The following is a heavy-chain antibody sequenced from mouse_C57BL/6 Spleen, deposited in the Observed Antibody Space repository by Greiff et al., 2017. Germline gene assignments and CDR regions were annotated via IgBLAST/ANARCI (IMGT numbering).Heavy chain of an antibody. Sequence: EVQRVESGTVLARPGASVKMSCKTSGYTFTSYWMHWVKQRPGQGLEWIGAIYPGNSDTSYNQKFKGKAKLTAVTSASTAYMELSSLTNEDSAVYYCTRSFITTVVAPGNFDVWGTGTTVTVSS. CDR1: GYTFTSYW. J-gene: IGHJ1*03. D-gene: IGHD1-1*01. CDR2: IYPGNSDT. V-gene: IGHV1-5*01. CDR3: TRSFITTVVAPGNFDV.